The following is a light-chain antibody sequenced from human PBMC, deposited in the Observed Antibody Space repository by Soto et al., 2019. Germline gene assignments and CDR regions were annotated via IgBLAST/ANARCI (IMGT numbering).Light chain of an antibody. Sequence: QSALTQPASVSGSPGQSITISCTGTSSDVGSYNLVSWYQHHPGKAPKLMIYEVNKRPSGVSNRFSGSKSGNTASLTISGLQAEDEADYYCCSYAGSSTGVFGGGTKLTVL. V-gene: IGLV2-23*02. CDR1: SSDVGSYNL. J-gene: IGLJ3*02. CDR3: CSYAGSSTGV. CDR2: EVN.